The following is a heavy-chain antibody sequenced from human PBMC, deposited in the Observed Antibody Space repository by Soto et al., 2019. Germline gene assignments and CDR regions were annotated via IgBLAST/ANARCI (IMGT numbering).Heavy chain of an antibody. D-gene: IGHD2-2*01. J-gene: IGHJ6*03. CDR3: ARAGCSSTSCYGAYDYYYYYYMDV. CDR1: GYSFTSYC. CDR2: IYPGDSDT. Sequence: GESLKISCKGSGYSFTSYCICWVRQMPGKGLEWMGIIYPGDSDTRYSPSFQGQVTISADKSISTAYLQWSSLKASDTAMYYCARAGCSSTSCYGAYDYYYYYYMDVWGKGTTVTVSS. V-gene: IGHV5-51*01.